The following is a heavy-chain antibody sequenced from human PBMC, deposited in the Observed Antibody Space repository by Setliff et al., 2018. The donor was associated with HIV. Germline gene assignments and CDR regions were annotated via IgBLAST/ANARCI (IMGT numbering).Heavy chain of an antibody. D-gene: IGHD4-17*01. CDR1: GFIFTNYG. CDR3: ANSVTDASYWYFIH. CDR2: INSGTGNT. J-gene: IGHJ2*01. Sequence: ASVKVSCKASGFIFTNYGIHWVRQAPGHSLEWMGFINSGTGNTIYSQKFQGRVTFSRDTSASTAYMELSSLRSEDTAVYYCANSVTDASYWYFIHWGRDSPVTVSS. V-gene: IGHV1-3*01.